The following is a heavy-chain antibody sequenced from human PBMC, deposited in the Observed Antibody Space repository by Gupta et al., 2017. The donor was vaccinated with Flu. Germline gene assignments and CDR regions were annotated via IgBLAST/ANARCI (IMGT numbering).Heavy chain of an antibody. D-gene: IGHD6-19*01. CDR3: ARAGKLTAGYSSGFVDY. CDR2: INPNSGGT. V-gene: IGHV1-2*02. CDR1: GYTFTGYY. Sequence: GAEVKKPGASVKVSCKASGYTFTGYYMHWVRQAPGQGLEWMGWINPNSGGTNYAQKFQGRVTMTRDTSISTAYMELSRLRSDDTAVYYCARAGKLTAGYSSGFVDYWGQGTLVTVSS. J-gene: IGHJ4*02.